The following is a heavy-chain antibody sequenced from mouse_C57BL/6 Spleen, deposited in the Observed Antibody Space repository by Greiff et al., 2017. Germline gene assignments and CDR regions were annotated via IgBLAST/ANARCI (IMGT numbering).Heavy chain of an antibody. CDR3: TGGGSSLDY. V-gene: IGHV6-3*01. CDR1: GFTFSNYW. CDR2: IRLKSDNYAT. J-gene: IGHJ2*01. D-gene: IGHD1-1*01. Sequence: EVMLVESGGGLVQPGGSMKLSCVASGFTFSNYWMNWVRQSPEKGLEWVAQIRLKSDNYATHYAESVKGRFTISRDDSKSSVYLQMNNLRAEDTGIYYCTGGGSSLDYWGQGTTLTVSS.